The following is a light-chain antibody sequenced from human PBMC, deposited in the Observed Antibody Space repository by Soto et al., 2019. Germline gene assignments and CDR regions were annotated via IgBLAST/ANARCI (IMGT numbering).Light chain of an antibody. Sequence: DIQLTQSPSFLSASVGDRVTITCRASQGISSYLAWYQQKPGKAPKLLIYAASTLQSGAPSRFSGSGSGTEFTLTISSLQPEDFATSYCQQLNSYPPWTFGQGTKVEIK. J-gene: IGKJ1*01. CDR3: QQLNSYPPWT. V-gene: IGKV1-9*01. CDR2: AAS. CDR1: QGISSY.